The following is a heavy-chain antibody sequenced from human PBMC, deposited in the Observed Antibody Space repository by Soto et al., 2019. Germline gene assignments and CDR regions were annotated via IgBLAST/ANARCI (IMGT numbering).Heavy chain of an antibody. D-gene: IGHD3-3*01. J-gene: IGHJ3*02. CDR2: ISGSSSYT. CDR1: AVTFSDYY. V-gene: IGHV3-11*06. CDR3: ARLYPSWTWPPDI. Sequence: QVQLVESGGGLVKPGGSLRLSCAASAVTFSDYYMSWIRQAPGKGLEWVSYISGSSSYTNYADSVKGRFTISRDNAKNSLYLQMNSLRAEDTAVYYCARLYPSWTWPPDIWGQGTMVTVSS.